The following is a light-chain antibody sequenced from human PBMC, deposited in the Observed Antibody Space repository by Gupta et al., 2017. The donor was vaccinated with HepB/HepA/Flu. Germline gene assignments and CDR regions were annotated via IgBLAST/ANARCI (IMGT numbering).Light chain of an antibody. Sequence: VLTQSPDTLSLSPGERATLSCRASQSPVSNDIAWFQQKPGQTPRLLIFGASIRAAGVPDRFSGSGSGTDFTLTISGLEPEDFAVYYCQEYGGPSCRCGQGTKLDIK. CDR2: GAS. CDR1: QSPVSND. CDR3: QEYGGPSCR. J-gene: IGKJ2*04. V-gene: IGKV3-20*01.